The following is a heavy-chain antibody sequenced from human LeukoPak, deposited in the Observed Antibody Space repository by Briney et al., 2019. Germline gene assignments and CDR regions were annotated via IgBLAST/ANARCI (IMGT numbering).Heavy chain of an antibody. CDR1: GGSISSSSYY. J-gene: IGHJ6*03. CDR2: IYYSGST. CDR3: ARRSTPGYYMDV. Sequence: PSETLSLTCTVSGGSISSSSYYWGWIRQPPGKGLECIGSIYYSGSTYYNPSLKSRVTISVDTSKNQFSLKLSSVTAADTAVYYCARRSTPGYYMDVWGKGTTVTISS. V-gene: IGHV4-39*07.